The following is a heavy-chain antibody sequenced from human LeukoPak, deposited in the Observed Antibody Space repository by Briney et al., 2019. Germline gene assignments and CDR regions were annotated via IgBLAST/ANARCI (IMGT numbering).Heavy chain of an antibody. Sequence: GGSLRLSCAASGFTLSSYATSWVRQAPGKGLEWVSAISASGTDTYYADSVKGRFTISRDTSKNTVYLQMNSLRDEDTAVYYCAKQLDSGNYYPTGDDSWGQGTLVTVSS. CDR1: GFTLSSYA. V-gene: IGHV3-23*01. CDR2: ISASGTDT. J-gene: IGHJ4*02. D-gene: IGHD3-10*01. CDR3: AKQLDSGNYYPTGDDS.